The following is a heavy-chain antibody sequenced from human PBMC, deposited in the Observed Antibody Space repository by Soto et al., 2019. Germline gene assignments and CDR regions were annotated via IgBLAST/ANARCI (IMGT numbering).Heavy chain of an antibody. CDR1: GGSIDSYY. CDR2: IYYSGST. CDR3: ARLGGYCSSTSCYGYYAMDV. V-gene: IGHV4-59*08. Sequence: SETLSLTCIVSGGSIDSYYWSWIRQPPGKGLEWIGYIYYSGSTNYNPSLKSRVTISVDTSKNQFSLKVTSVTAADTAIYYCARLGGYCSSTSCYGYYAMDVWGQGITVTVSS. J-gene: IGHJ6*02. D-gene: IGHD2-2*01.